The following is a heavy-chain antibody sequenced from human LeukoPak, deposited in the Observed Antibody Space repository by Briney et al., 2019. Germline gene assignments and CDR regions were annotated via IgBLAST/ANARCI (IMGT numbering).Heavy chain of an antibody. Sequence: GGSLRLSCTTSGFNFGDYAMTWVRQAPGKGLEWVGFIRSKGYGGTTEYAASVKGRFTISRDDSKSIAYLQMNSLKTEDTAVYYCTRDCGVGATLYYYYGMDVWGQGTTVTVSS. CDR2: IRSKGYGGTT. J-gene: IGHJ6*02. V-gene: IGHV3-49*04. CDR3: TRDCGVGATLYYYYGMDV. D-gene: IGHD1-26*01. CDR1: GFNFGDYA.